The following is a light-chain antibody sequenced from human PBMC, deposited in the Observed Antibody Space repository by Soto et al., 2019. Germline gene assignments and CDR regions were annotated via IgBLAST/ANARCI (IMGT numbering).Light chain of an antibody. CDR3: QVRNKWSWT. CDR1: QSVGSF. J-gene: IGKJ1*01. CDR2: DAS. V-gene: IGKV3-11*01. Sequence: EIVLTQSPATLSLSPGERATLSCRVSQSVGSFLAWYQQKPGQAPRLLIYDASNRATGIPARFSGSGSGTDFTLTISSLEPEDFAVYYCQVRNKWSWTFAQGTKVEI.